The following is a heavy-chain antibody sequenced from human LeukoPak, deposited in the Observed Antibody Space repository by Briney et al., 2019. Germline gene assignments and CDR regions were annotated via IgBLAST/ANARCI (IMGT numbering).Heavy chain of an antibody. D-gene: IGHD5-12*01. V-gene: IGHV5-51*01. CDR3: ARHIGYSAWNPDY. Sequence: GESLKISFKASGYSFTSYWIGWVRQMPGKGVEWMGIIYPYDSDTRYSPSFQGQVTISADKSINTAYLQWSNLKASDTAMYYCARHIGYSAWNPDYWGQGTLVTVSS. CDR1: GYSFTSYW. J-gene: IGHJ4*02. CDR2: IYPYDSDT.